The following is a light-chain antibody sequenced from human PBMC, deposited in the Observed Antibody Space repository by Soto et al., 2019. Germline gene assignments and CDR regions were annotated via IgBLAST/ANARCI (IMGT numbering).Light chain of an antibody. V-gene: IGKV3-11*01. CDR1: QSVSSY. J-gene: IGKJ4*01. CDR2: DPS. Sequence: EIVLTQSPATLSLSPGETATLSCRASQSVSSYLAWYQHKPGQARRLLVHDPSNRATGISARFSGGGSGTALSLTITSLEPKGFAVYYCQQRRDSPFTFGGGGKLEIK. CDR3: QQRRDSPFT.